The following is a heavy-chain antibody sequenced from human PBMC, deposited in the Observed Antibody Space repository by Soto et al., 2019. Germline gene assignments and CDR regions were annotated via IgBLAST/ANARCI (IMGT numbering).Heavy chain of an antibody. Sequence: QVQLQESGPGLVKPSQTLSLTCTVSGGSISSGDYCWSWIRQPPGKGLEWIGYIYYSGSTYYNPSLKSRVTISVDTSKNQFSLKLSSVTAADTAVYYCARVKGYSYGYVDYWGQGTLVTVSS. J-gene: IGHJ4*02. CDR2: IYYSGST. V-gene: IGHV4-30-4*01. CDR3: ARVKGYSYGYVDY. CDR1: GGSISSGDYC. D-gene: IGHD5-18*01.